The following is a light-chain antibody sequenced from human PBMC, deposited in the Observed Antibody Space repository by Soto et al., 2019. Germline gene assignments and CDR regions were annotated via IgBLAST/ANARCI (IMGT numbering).Light chain of an antibody. Sequence: IQMTQSPSTLSGSVGDRVTITCRASQTISSWLAWYQQKPGKAPKLLIYAASGLQSGVPSRFSGSGSGTDFTLTISSLQPEDFATYYCQQGYSTVLYTFGQGTKVDIK. CDR2: AAS. J-gene: IGKJ2*01. V-gene: IGKV1-39*01. CDR3: QQGYSTVLYT. CDR1: QTISSW.